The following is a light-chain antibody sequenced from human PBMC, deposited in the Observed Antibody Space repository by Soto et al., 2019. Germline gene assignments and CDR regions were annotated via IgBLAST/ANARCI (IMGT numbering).Light chain of an antibody. V-gene: IGKV3-20*01. CDR2: GAS. CDR1: QSLTTRY. CDR3: QHYGSSPT. Sequence: PGARATLSCRASQSLTTRYLAWYQQKPGQATRLLIYGASSRATGIPDRFSGSGSGTDFTLTISRLEPEDFAAYYCQHYGSSPTFGQGTRLEIK. J-gene: IGKJ5*01.